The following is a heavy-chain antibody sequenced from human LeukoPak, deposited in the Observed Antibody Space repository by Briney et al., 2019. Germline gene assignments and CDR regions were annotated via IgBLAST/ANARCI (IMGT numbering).Heavy chain of an antibody. CDR2: ISSSGSSI. D-gene: IGHD3-3*01. Sequence: PGGSLRLSCAASGFTFSSYEMNWVRQAPGKGLEWVSYISSSGSSIYYADSVKGRFTISRDNAKNSQYLQMNSLRAEDTAVYYCARATVGFDYWGQGTLVTASS. V-gene: IGHV3-48*03. CDR1: GFTFSSYE. CDR3: ARATVGFDY. J-gene: IGHJ4*02.